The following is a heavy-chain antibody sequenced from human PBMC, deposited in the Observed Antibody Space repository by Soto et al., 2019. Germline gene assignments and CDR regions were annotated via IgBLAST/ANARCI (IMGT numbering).Heavy chain of an antibody. Sequence: ALFLPRPVFWGHNRRGCGCRSRIRPQPGKGLEWIGYIYYSGSTYHNPSLKSRVTISVDTSKNQFSLKLSSVTAADTAVYYCARDRRITMVRAADYYGMDVWGQGTTVTVSS. CDR3: ARDRRITMVRAADYYGMDV. CDR1: WGHNRRGCGC. J-gene: IGHJ6*02. CDR2: IYYSGST. V-gene: IGHV4-31*03. D-gene: IGHD3-10*01.